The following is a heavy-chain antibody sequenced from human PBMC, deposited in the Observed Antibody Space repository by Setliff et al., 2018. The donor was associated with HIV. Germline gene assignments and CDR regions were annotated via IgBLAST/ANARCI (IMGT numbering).Heavy chain of an antibody. CDR3: ARIYYSGRQTP. CDR2: ISSSSSTI. Sequence: GGSLRLSCAASEFTLSGYSMNWVRQAPGKGLEWVSYISSSSSTIYYADSVKGRFTVSRDNAENSLYLQMSSLRPEDTAVYYCARIYYSGRQTPWGQGTLVTVSS. D-gene: IGHD1-26*01. CDR1: EFTLSGYS. V-gene: IGHV3-48*01. J-gene: IGHJ5*02.